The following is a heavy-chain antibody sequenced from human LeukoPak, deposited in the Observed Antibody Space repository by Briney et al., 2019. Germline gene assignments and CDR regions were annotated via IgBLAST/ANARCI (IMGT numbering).Heavy chain of an antibody. V-gene: IGHV3-7*01. CDR3: ARAPFGYGVYQNWFDP. J-gene: IGHJ5*02. Sequence: GGSLRLSCAASGFTFSRYWMSWVRQAPGKGLEWVANIKLDGSEKYYVDSVKGRFTISRDNAKNSLYLQMNSLRAEDTAVYYCARAPFGYGVYQNWFDPWGQGTLVTVSS. D-gene: IGHD4-17*01. CDR1: GFTFSRYW. CDR2: IKLDGSEK.